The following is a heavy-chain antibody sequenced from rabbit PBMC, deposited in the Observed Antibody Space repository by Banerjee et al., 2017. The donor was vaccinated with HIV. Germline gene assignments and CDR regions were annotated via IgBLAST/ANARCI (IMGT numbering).Heavy chain of an antibody. D-gene: IGHD6-1*01. CDR1: GFSFNDNYW. V-gene: IGHV1S40*01. J-gene: IGHJ4*01. CDR2: IYVGSGDRI. Sequence: QSLEESGGDLVKPGGSLTLTCTASGFSFNDNYWICWVRQAPVTGPEWIACIYVGSGDRIYYASWARGRFTVSKPSSTTVTLQMTSLTVADTATYFCARESGSAGAGYALWGQGTLVTVS. CDR3: ARESGSAGAGYAL.